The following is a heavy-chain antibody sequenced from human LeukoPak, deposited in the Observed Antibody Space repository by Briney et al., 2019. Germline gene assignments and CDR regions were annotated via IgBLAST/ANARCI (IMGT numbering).Heavy chain of an antibody. CDR2: IWYDGSFE. J-gene: IGHJ4*02. Sequence: PGRSLRLSCAASGLTFITYGMHWVRQAPGKGLEWVAAIWYDGSFEYYADSVKGRFTISRDNPKSTLYLQMNSLRAEDTAVYYCAKSYGDYLGYFDSWGQGTLVTVSS. D-gene: IGHD4-17*01. V-gene: IGHV3-33*06. CDR1: GLTFITYG. CDR3: AKSYGDYLGYFDS.